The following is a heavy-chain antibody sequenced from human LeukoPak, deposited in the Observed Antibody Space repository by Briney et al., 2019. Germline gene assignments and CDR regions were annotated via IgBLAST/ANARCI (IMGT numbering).Heavy chain of an antibody. CDR2: IYYSGIT. CDR1: GGSITSYY. D-gene: IGHD3-10*01. CDR3: ARDGSRAWFDP. Sequence: SETLSLTCSVSGGSITSYYWNWIRQPPGKGREWIGYIYYSGITNYNPSLKSRVTISVDTSKNQFSLKLSSVTAADTAVYYCARDGSRAWFDPWGQGTLVTVSS. V-gene: IGHV4-59*01. J-gene: IGHJ5*02.